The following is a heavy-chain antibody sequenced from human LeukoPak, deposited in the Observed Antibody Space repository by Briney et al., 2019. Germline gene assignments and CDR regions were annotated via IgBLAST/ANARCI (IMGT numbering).Heavy chain of an antibody. Sequence: SETLSLTCAVYGGSFSGYYWSWIRQPPGKGLEWFGEINHSGSTNYNPSLKSRVTISVDTSKNQFSLKLSSVTAADTAVYYCARGRNYDFWSGYYSYYYYYGMDVWGQGTTVTVSS. CDR2: INHSGST. D-gene: IGHD3-3*01. CDR1: GGSFSGYY. V-gene: IGHV4-34*01. J-gene: IGHJ6*02. CDR3: ARGRNYDFWSGYYSYYYYYGMDV.